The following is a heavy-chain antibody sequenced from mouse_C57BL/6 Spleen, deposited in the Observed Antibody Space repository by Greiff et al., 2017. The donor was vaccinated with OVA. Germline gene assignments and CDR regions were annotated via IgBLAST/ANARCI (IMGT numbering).Heavy chain of an antibody. CDR1: GYTFTSYW. Sequence: QVQLQQPGAELVKPGASVKLSCKASGYTFTSYWMHWVKQRPGQGLEWIGMIHPNSGSTNYNEKVKSKATLTVEKYSSTAYMQLSSLTSEDAAVYYCARFGSDYDENFDYWGQGTTLTVSS. CDR2: IHPNSGST. V-gene: IGHV1-64*01. CDR3: ARFGSDYDENFDY. D-gene: IGHD2-4*01. J-gene: IGHJ2*01.